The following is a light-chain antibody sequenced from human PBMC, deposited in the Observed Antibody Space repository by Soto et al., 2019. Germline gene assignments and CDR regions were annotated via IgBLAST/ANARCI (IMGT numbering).Light chain of an antibody. V-gene: IGKV3-20*01. J-gene: IGKJ1*01. Sequence: EIVLTQSPGTLSLSPGERATLSCRASQSVSSTFLGWYQQKPGQAPVLLIYGSSNRATGIPDRFSGSGSGTDFTLTISGLEPEDFAVYYCQQYDSSPRTFGQATKVEIK. CDR3: QQYDSSPRT. CDR2: GSS. CDR1: QSVSSTF.